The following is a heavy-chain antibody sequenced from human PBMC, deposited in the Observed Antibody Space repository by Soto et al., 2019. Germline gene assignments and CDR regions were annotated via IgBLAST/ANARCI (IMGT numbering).Heavy chain of an antibody. CDR3: VRFGSFYDFWSGYPKYNWFEP. CDR1: GGSISSYY. D-gene: IGHD3-3*01. J-gene: IGHJ5*02. Sequence: PSETLSLTCTVSGGSISSYYWSWIRQPPGKGLEWIGYINYSGSTNYNPSLKSRVTISVDTSKNQFSLKLSSVTAADTAVYYCVRFGSFYDFWSGYPKYNWFEPWGQGTLVTVSS. CDR2: INYSGST. V-gene: IGHV4-59*12.